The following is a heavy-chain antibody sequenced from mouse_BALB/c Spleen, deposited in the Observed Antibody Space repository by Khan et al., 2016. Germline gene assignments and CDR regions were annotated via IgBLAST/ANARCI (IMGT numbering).Heavy chain of an antibody. J-gene: IGHJ1*01. CDR3: ARYRYYYGSSKYFDV. Sequence: QIQLVQSGPELKKPGETVKISCKASGYTFTNYGMNWVKQAPGKDLKWMGWINTYTGEPTYADDFKGRFAFSLETSASTAYLQINNLRNEDTATYVCARYRYYYGSSKYFDVGGAGTTVTVSS. V-gene: IGHV9-3-1*01. D-gene: IGHD1-1*01. CDR2: INTYTGEP. CDR1: GYTFTNYG.